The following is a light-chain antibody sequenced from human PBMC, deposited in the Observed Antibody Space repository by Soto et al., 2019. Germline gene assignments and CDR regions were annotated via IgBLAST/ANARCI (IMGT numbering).Light chain of an antibody. CDR3: QQRARRPLT. V-gene: IGKV3-11*01. J-gene: IGKJ4*01. Sequence: ETVLTQSPATLSLSPGETATLSCRASQSVGSGLAWYQQRPGQPPRLLLYAASTRAPGIPARFSGSGSGTDFTRTISGLEPEDFAVFYCQQRARRPLTFGGGTKVEIK. CDR2: AAS. CDR1: QSVGSG.